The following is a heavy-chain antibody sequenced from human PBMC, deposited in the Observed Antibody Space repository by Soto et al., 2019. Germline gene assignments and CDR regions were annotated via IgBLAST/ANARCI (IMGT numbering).Heavy chain of an antibody. CDR2: LNPYNGKT. CDR3: ARVSSIAARRSFDS. D-gene: IGHD6-6*01. CDR1: GYTFTSYD. Sequence: QVQLVQSGTEVKTPGASVKVSCKASGYTFTSYDINWVRQATGQGLEWMGWLNPYNGKTAYAQTFQGRVTMTWNATTGTVYLELSSLRSEDTAMYYCARVSSIAARRSFDSWGQGTLVTVSS. J-gene: IGHJ4*02. V-gene: IGHV1-8*01.